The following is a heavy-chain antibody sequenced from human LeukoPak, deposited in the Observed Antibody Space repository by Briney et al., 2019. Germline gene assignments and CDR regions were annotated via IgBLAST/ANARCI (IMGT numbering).Heavy chain of an antibody. Sequence: AGGSLRLSCAASGFTFSSYAMSWVRQAPGKALEWVSAISGSGGSTYYADTVKGRFTISRDNSKNTLYLQMSSLRAEDTAVYYCVKDEWRIAVAQFDYWGQGTLVTVSS. D-gene: IGHD6-19*01. CDR2: ISGSGGST. J-gene: IGHJ4*02. CDR3: VKDEWRIAVAQFDY. V-gene: IGHV3-23*01. CDR1: GFTFSSYA.